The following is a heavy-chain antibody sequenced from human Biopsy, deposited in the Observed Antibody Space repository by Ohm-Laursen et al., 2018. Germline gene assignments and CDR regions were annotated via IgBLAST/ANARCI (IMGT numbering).Heavy chain of an antibody. J-gene: IGHJ5*02. Sequence: SDTLSLTCSVSGGSIISYYWTWIRQTPGKGLEWIGHVYNGGITNYNPSLKSRVTISKDTSKNQFSLQVNSVTAADTAVYYCARTPRDSFWSGSYKRGLWFDPWGQGTLVIVSS. CDR1: GGSIISYY. D-gene: IGHD3-3*01. CDR3: ARTPRDSFWSGSYKRGLWFDP. CDR2: VYNGGIT. V-gene: IGHV4-59*07.